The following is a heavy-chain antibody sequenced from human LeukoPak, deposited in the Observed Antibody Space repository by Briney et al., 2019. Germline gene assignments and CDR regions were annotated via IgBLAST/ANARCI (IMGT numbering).Heavy chain of an antibody. CDR2: INPSGGST. Sequence: ASVKVSCKASGYTFTNYYIHWVRQAPGQGLEWMGIINPSGGSTNFAQKFQGRVTMTTDTSTSTVYMELSSLRSEDTAVYYCARGYPMDWNYFDYWGQGTLVTVSS. D-gene: IGHD3/OR15-3a*01. CDR1: GYTFTNYY. V-gene: IGHV1-46*01. CDR3: ARGYPMDWNYFDY. J-gene: IGHJ4*02.